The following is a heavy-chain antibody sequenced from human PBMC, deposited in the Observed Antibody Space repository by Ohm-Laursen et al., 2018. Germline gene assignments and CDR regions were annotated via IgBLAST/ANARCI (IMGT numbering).Heavy chain of an antibody. J-gene: IGHJ4*02. CDR2: ISGTGSNT. D-gene: IGHD3-10*01. V-gene: IGHV3-23*01. CDR1: GLTFDSET. Sequence: GSLRLSCTAPGLTFDSETMTWVRQAPGKGLEWVSGISGTGSNTFYADSVKGRFIISRDNSKNTVFLQMNSLRAEDTAVYYCAKGLEYYYGSGSFDRGQGTLVTVSS. CDR3: AKGLEYYYGSGSFD.